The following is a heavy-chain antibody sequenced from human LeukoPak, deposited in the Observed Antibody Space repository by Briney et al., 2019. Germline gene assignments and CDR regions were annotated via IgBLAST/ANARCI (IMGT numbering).Heavy chain of an antibody. Sequence: SETLSLTCTVSDGSISSYYWSWIRQPPGRGLEWIGSIYHSGSTYYNPSLKSRVTVSVDTSKNQFSLKLSSVTAADTAVYYCARGGRCSSTSCYKSWFDPWGQGTLVTVSS. CDR3: ARGGRCSSTSCYKSWFDP. D-gene: IGHD2-2*02. V-gene: IGHV4-38-2*02. CDR2: IYHSGST. CDR1: DGSISSYY. J-gene: IGHJ5*02.